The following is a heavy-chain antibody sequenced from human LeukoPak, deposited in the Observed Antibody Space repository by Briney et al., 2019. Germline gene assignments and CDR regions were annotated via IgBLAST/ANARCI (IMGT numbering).Heavy chain of an antibody. J-gene: IGHJ4*02. CDR3: AEDFLLDYYGNNGYFDY. D-gene: IGHD2-8*01. V-gene: IGHV3-21*04. CDR1: GFTFSSYS. CDR2: ISSSSSYI. Sequence: GGSLRLSCAASGFTFSSYSMNWVRQAPGKGLEWVSSISSSSSYIYYADSVKGRFTISRDNSKNTLYLQMSSLSAEDTAVYYFAEDFLLDYYGNNGYFDYWGQGTLVTVSS.